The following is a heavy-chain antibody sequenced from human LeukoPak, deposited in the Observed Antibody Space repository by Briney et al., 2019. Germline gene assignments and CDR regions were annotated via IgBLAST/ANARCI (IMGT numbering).Heavy chain of an antibody. V-gene: IGHV3-66*01. J-gene: IGHJ4*02. CDR1: GFTVSSNY. CDR3: ARALSLYYYDGSALPFDY. CDR2: IYSGGST. D-gene: IGHD3-22*01. Sequence: GGSLRLSCAASGFTVSSNYMGWVRQAPGKGLEWVSVIYSGGSTYYADSVKGRFTISRDNSKNTLYLQMNSLRAEDTAVYYCARALSLYYYDGSALPFDYWGQGTLVTVSS.